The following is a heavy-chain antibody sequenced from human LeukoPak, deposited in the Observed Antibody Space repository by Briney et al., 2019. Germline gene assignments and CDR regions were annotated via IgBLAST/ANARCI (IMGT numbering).Heavy chain of an antibody. J-gene: IGHJ6*04. CDR1: GFTFSDYW. V-gene: IGHV3-74*01. Sequence: GGSLRLSCAASGFTFSDYWMHCVRQAPGKGLVWVSRINSDESSTTYADSVKGRFTISRDNAKNTLYLQVNSLRPEDTAVYYCAKCFWGSSYYGMDVWGKGTTVTVSS. CDR3: AKCFWGSSYYGMDV. CDR2: INSDESST. D-gene: IGHD7-27*01.